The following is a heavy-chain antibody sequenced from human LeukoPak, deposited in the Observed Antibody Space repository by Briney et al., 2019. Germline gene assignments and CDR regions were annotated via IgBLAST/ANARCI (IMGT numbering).Heavy chain of an antibody. CDR2: IHYSGST. D-gene: IGHD6-19*01. V-gene: IGHV4-59*01. CDR1: SGSISGYY. J-gene: IGHJ4*02. Sequence: SETLSLTCTVSSGSISGYYRSWIRQPPGKGLEWIGYIHYSGSTNYNPSLTSRVTISVDTSKTQFSLKLNSVTAADTAVYYCASGEGWLVRYWGQGTLVTVSS. CDR3: ASGEGWLVRY.